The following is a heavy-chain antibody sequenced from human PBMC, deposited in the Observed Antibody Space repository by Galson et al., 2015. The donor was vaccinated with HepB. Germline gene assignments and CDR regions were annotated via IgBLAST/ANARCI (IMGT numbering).Heavy chain of an antibody. J-gene: IGHJ4*02. CDR2: IIPIFGTA. D-gene: IGHD3-3*01. Sequence: SVKVSCKASGGTFSSYAISWVRQAPGQGLEWMGGIIPIFGTANYAQKFQGRVTITADESTSTAYMELSSLRSEDTAMYYCARVKYYDFWSGYYKAPIWGQGTLVTVSS. CDR3: ARVKYYDFWSGYYKAPI. CDR1: GGTFSSYA. V-gene: IGHV1-69*13.